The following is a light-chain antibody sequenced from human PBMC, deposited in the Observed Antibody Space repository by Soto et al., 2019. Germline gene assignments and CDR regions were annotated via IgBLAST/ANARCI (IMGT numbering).Light chain of an antibody. J-gene: IGLJ3*02. Sequence: QSVLTQPPSVSGAPGQRVTISCTGSSSNIGAGYDVHWYQLLPGTAPKLLIYGNSNRPSGVPDRVSGAKSGTSASLAITGLQAEDEADYYCQSYDRSLSGFWVFGGGTKLTVL. CDR1: SSNIGAGYD. CDR3: QSYDRSLSGFWV. V-gene: IGLV1-40*01. CDR2: GNS.